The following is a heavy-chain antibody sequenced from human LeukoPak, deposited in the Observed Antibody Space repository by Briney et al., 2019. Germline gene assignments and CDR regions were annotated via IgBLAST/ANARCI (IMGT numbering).Heavy chain of an antibody. Sequence: KTGGSLRLSCAASGFTFSSYSMKWVRQAPGKGLEWVSSISSSSRYISYADSVKARFTISRDNAKHSLYLQMNRLRAEDTAVYYCARERVGATVLDPWGQGTLVTVSS. V-gene: IGHV3-21*01. D-gene: IGHD1-26*01. CDR1: GFTFSSYS. CDR3: ARERVGATVLDP. J-gene: IGHJ5*02. CDR2: ISSSSRYI.